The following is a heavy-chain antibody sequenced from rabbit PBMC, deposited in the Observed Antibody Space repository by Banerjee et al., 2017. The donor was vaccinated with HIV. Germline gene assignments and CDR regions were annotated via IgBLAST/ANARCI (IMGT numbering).Heavy chain of an antibody. CDR1: GFSFSSSYY. V-gene: IGHV1S45*01. D-gene: IGHD2-1*01. CDR3: ARHTTYYGDGWALNL. J-gene: IGHJ4*01. Sequence: QEQLVESGGGLVQPEGSLTLTCTASGFSFSSSYYMCWVRQAPGKGLEWIACIYAGSSGSTSYASWAKGRFTISKTSSTTVTLQMTSLTAADTATYFCARHTTYYGDGWALNLWGQGTLVTVS. CDR2: IYAGSSGST.